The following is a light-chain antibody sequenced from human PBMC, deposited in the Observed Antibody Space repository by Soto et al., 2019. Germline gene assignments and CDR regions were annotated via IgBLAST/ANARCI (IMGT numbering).Light chain of an antibody. J-gene: IGLJ1*01. CDR1: SSGIRDYNY. CDR3: SSKSPDF. V-gene: IGLV2-14*01. Sequence: QPALTQPASVSGSPGQSITISCTGTSSGIRDYNYVSWYQQLPGNAPKLIMYEVSNRPSGISNRFSGSKSGNTASLTISGLQAEDEADYYCSSKSPDFFXTGTKLTVL. CDR2: EVS.